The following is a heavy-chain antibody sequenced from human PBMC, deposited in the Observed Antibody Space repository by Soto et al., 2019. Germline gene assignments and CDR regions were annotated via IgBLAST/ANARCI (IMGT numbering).Heavy chain of an antibody. J-gene: IGHJ6*03. CDR1: GGSISSYY. CDR3: ARDFTAARDNYYYYYYMDV. D-gene: IGHD6-13*01. CDR2: IYYSGST. Sequence: PSETLSLTCTVSGGSISSYYWSWIRQPPGKGLEWIGYIYYSGSTNYNPSLKSRVTISVDTSKNQFSLQLNSVTPEDTAVYYCARDFTAARDNYYYYYYMDVWGKGTTVTVSS. V-gene: IGHV4-59*12.